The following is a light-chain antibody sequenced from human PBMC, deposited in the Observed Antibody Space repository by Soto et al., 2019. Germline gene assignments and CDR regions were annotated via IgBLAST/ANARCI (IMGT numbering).Light chain of an antibody. CDR2: AAS. CDR3: QQSYTVPLT. CDR1: QSISSH. V-gene: IGKV1-39*01. Sequence: DIQMTQSPSSLSASVGDRVTITCRASQSISSHLNWYQQKPRKAPQLLIYAASSLQSVVPSRFSGSGSGKDFTLTISILQLEDFATYYFQQSYTVPLTFGGGTKVEIK. J-gene: IGKJ4*01.